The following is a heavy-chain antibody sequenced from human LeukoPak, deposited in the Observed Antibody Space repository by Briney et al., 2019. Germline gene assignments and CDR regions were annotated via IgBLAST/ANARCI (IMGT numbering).Heavy chain of an antibody. CDR1: GFTFSRYW. CDR3: ARVVWAARHFDY. J-gene: IGHJ4*02. Sequence: PGGSLRLSCAASGFTFSRYWMSWVRQAPGKGLEWVANIKQDGSEKYYVDSVKGRFTISRDNAKNSLYLQMNSLRAEDTAVYYCARVVWAARHFDYWGQGTLVTVSS. CDR2: IKQDGSEK. D-gene: IGHD6-6*01. V-gene: IGHV3-7*01.